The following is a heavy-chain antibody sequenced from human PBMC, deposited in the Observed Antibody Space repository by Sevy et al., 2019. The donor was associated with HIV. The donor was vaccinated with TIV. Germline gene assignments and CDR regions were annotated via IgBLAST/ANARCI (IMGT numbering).Heavy chain of an antibody. J-gene: IGHJ4*02. CDR1: GFTFSSYA. CDR3: ARDLQQWLVRGNYFDY. Sequence: GGSLRLSCAASGFTFSSYAMHWVSQAPGKGLEWVAVISYDGSNKYYADSVKGRFTISRDNSKNTLYLQMNSLRAEDTAMYYCARDLQQWLVRGNYFDYWGQGTLVTVSS. V-gene: IGHV3-30-3*01. D-gene: IGHD6-19*01. CDR2: ISYDGSNK.